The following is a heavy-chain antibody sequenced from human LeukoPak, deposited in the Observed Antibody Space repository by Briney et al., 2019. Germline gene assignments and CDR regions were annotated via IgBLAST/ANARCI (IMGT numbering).Heavy chain of an antibody. Sequence: SETLSLTCAVSGASISSSNWWNWVRQPPGKGLEWIGEIYHSGSINYNPSLKSRVTISEDKSKNQFSLKLSSVTAADTAVYYCARSADSSGYFREITLYYFDYWGQGTLVTVSS. V-gene: IGHV4-4*02. CDR3: ARSADSSGYFREITLYYFDY. CDR2: IYHSGSI. J-gene: IGHJ4*02. CDR1: GASISSSNW. D-gene: IGHD3-22*01.